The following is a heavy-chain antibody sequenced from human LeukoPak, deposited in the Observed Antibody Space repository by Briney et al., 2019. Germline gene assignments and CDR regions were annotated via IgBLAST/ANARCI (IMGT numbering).Heavy chain of an antibody. J-gene: IGHJ5*02. V-gene: IGHV4-30-2*01. CDR2: IYHSGST. D-gene: IGHD6-13*01. CDR1: GFNVSGNY. Sequence: LRLSCAASGFNVSGNYMSWIRQPPGKGLEWIGYIYHSGSTYYNPSLKSRVTISVDRSKNQFSLKLSSVTAADTAVYYCARLTGSSWYRGWFDPWGQGTLVTVSS. CDR3: ARLTGSSWYRGWFDP.